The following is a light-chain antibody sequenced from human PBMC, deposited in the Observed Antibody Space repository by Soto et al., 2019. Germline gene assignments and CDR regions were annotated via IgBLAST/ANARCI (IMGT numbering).Light chain of an antibody. CDR1: QSISTY. CDR2: SAS. Sequence: DIQMTQSPSSLSASVGDRVTITCRASQSISTYLNWYQQKPGKAPEFLIYSASSLQSVVPSRFSGSGAGTDFTLTINSLQPEDFATYYCQQSYRPPWTFGQGTNVEIK. CDR3: QQSYRPPWT. V-gene: IGKV1-39*01. J-gene: IGKJ1*01.